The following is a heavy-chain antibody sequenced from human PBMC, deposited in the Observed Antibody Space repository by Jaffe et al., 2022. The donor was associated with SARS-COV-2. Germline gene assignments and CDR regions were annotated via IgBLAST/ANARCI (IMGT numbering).Heavy chain of an antibody. CDR1: GGSFSGYY. D-gene: IGHD3-10*01. CDR2: INHSGST. V-gene: IGHV4-34*01. Sequence: QVQLQQWGAGLLKPSETLSLTCAVYGGSFSGYYWSWIRQPPGKGLEWIGEINHSGSTNYNPSLKNRVTISVDTSKNQFSLNLSSVTAADTAVYYCARDGDRFGRRSYYMRGPQALGPKLFDPWGQGTLVTVSS. J-gene: IGHJ5*02. CDR3: ARDGDRFGRRSYYMRGPQALGPKLFDP.